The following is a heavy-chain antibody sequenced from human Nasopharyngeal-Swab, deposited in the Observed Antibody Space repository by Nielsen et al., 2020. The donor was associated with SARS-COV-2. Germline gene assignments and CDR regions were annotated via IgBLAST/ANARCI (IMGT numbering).Heavy chain of an antibody. D-gene: IGHD3-3*01. Sequence: GESLKISCATSGFTFGDSAMNWVRQAPGKGLEWVSSISASGHNTHYADFVKGRFTISRDNSKNMQYLQMNSLRAEDTAVYYCAKVIDFTIFGASDYWGQGTLVTVSS. V-gene: IGHV3-23*01. CDR1: GFTFGDSA. J-gene: IGHJ4*02. CDR3: AKVIDFTIFGASDY. CDR2: ISASGHNT.